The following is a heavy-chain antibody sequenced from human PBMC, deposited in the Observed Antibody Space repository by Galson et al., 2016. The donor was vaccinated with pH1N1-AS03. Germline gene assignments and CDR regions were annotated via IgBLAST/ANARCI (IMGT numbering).Heavy chain of an antibody. Sequence: SVKVSGKASGYIFTGFYVHWVRQAPGQGLEWMGWINTDSGVTNYAQKFEAGVTMTRDTSVSTAYMELYGLKSDDTAVYYCARDPRGPCTSATCPTTYYFGMDVWGQGTTVIVSS. CDR2: INTDSGVT. V-gene: IGHV1-2*02. CDR3: ARDPRGPCTSATCPTTYYFGMDV. D-gene: IGHD2-2*01. J-gene: IGHJ6*02. CDR1: GYIFTGFY.